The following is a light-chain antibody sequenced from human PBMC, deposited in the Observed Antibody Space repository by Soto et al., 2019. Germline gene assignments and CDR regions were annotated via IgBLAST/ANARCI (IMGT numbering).Light chain of an antibody. V-gene: IGKV3-20*01. Sequence: EIVLTQSPGTLSLSPGEGATRSCRASQTISSFLAWYQQKRGQDPSLLIHGASNRATGIPNRFSGSGSGTDFPLTITRLEPEDFAVSYCQQYGGSPQTFGQRTKVEVK. J-gene: IGKJ1*01. CDR2: GAS. CDR1: QTISSF. CDR3: QQYGGSPQT.